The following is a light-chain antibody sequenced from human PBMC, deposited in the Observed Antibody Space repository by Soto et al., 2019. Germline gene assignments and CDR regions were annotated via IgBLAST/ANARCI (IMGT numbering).Light chain of an antibody. Sequence: AIQVTQSPSSLSASVGDRVTISCRASQDIRSDLCWYQQEPGKAPKMLIFAASNLQSGVPSRFSGNASGTTFTLTISSLQPEDVATYYCLQDHTYPWTFGQGTWVEI. J-gene: IGKJ1*01. V-gene: IGKV1-6*01. CDR2: AAS. CDR1: QDIRSD. CDR3: LQDHTYPWT.